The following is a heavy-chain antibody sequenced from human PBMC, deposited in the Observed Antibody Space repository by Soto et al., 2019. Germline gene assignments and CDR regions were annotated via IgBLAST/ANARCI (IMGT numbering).Heavy chain of an antibody. V-gene: IGHV6-1*01. D-gene: IGHD3-22*01. CDR3: AREFPSYESSDSYFDY. CDR1: GDSVSGNSAA. Sequence: SQTLSLTCAISGDSVSGNSAAWNWIRQSPSRGLEWLGRTYYRSKWYNDYAVSVKSRITVTPDTSKNQFSLHLNSVTPEDTAVYYCAREFPSYESSDSYFDYWGQGARVTVYS. J-gene: IGHJ4*02. CDR2: TYYRSKWYN.